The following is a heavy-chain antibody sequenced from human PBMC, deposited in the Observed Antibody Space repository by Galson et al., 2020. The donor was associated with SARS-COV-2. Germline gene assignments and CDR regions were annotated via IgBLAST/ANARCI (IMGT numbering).Heavy chain of an antibody. CDR2: IYSSGST. CDR3: AAGPVAGTGE. J-gene: IGHJ4*02. Sequence: SETLSLTCTVSGGSLSSYYWSWIRQPPGKGLEWIGYIYSSGSTNYNPSLKSRVTISVDTSKNQFSLKLTSVTAADTAVYYCAAGPVAGTGEWGQGTLVTGSS. D-gene: IGHD6-19*01. V-gene: IGHV4-4*08. CDR1: GGSLSSYY.